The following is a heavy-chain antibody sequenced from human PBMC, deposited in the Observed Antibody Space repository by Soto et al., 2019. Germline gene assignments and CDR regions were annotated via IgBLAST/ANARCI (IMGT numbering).Heavy chain of an antibody. D-gene: IGHD5-18*01. CDR2: ISGSGGST. CDR1: GFTFSSYA. Sequence: EVQLLESGGDLVQPGGSLRLSCAASGFTFSSYAMSWVRQAPGKGLEWVSAISGSGGSTDYVDSVKGRFTISRDNSKNSLYLQMSRVRADDMAVYYCEKFQAYSYGPGDYFDYCGQGTLVTVSS. V-gene: IGHV3-23*01. CDR3: EKFQAYSYGPGDYFDY. J-gene: IGHJ4*02.